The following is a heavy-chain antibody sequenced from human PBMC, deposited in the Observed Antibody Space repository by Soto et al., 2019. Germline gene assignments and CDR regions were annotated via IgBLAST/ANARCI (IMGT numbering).Heavy chain of an antibody. CDR1: GYTFTSFG. CDR2: ISAYNGNT. D-gene: IGHD7-27*01. CDR3: ARENWDYGMDV. V-gene: IGHV1-18*04. J-gene: IGHJ6*02. Sequence: GASVKVSCKASGYTFTSFGISWVRQAPGQGLEWMGWISAYNGNTNYAQNFQGRVTMTIDTSTRTAYMELRSLRSDDTALYYCARENWDYGMDVWGQGTTVTVSS.